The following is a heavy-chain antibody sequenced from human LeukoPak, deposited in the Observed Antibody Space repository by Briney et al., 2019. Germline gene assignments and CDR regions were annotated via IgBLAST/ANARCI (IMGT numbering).Heavy chain of an antibody. D-gene: IGHD6-19*01. J-gene: IGHJ4*02. CDR3: ARDKLGSGYSSDFDY. Sequence: GRSLRLSCAASGFTFSSYGMNWVRQAPGKGLGWVSAIYTGGTTYYADSVKGRFTISRDNSKNTLYLQMNSLRAEDSAVYFCARDKLGSGYSSDFDYWGQGTLVTVSS. V-gene: IGHV3-66*02. CDR1: GFTFSSYG. CDR2: IYTGGTT.